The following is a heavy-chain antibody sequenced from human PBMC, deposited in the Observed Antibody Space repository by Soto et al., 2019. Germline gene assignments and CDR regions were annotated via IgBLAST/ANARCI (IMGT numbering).Heavy chain of an antibody. J-gene: IGHJ4*02. Sequence: GGSLRLSCAASGFTFSNYWLSWVRQAPGKGLEWVANIKQDGSQNYYVDSVKGRFTTSRDNTKNSFYLQMNSLRDEDTAVYYCARDHIKGWKFDQWGRRTLVTVS. V-gene: IGHV3-7*01. CDR3: ARDHIKGWKFDQ. CDR1: GFTFSNYW. CDR2: IKQDGSQN. D-gene: IGHD1-1*01.